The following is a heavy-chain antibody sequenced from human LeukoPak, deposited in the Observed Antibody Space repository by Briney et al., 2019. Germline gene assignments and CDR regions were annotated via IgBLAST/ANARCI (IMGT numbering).Heavy chain of an antibody. J-gene: IGHJ4*02. CDR1: GFTFSTYE. D-gene: IGHD2-21*01. CDR3: AALWSFDY. V-gene: IGHV3-48*03. Sequence: GGSLRLSCAASGFTFSTYEMNWVRQAPGKGLEWISYISSDGKTIYYSDSVKGRFTISRDNAKNSLYLQMNSLRAEDTAVYYCAALWSFDYWGQGTLVSVSS. CDR2: ISSDGKTI.